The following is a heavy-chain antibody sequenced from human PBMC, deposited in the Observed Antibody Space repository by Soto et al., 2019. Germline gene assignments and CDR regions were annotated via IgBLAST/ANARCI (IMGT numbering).Heavy chain of an antibody. CDR3: ARDGGRHSGGIDY. J-gene: IGHJ4*02. V-gene: IGHV1-69*01. Sequence: QVQLVQSGAEVKKPGSSVKVSCKASGGTFSSYSINWVRQAPGHGLEWMGEIIPIFGTANYAQKFQGRVTITADESTSTADMELSSLRSEDTAVYYCARDGGRHSGGIDYWGQGTLVNVSS. D-gene: IGHD1-26*01. CDR1: GGTFSSYS. CDR2: IIPIFGTA.